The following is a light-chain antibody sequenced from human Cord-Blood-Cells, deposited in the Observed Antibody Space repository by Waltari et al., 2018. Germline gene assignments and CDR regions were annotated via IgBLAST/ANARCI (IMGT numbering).Light chain of an antibody. CDR3: CSYAGSSTLV. CDR2: EGS. V-gene: IGLV2-23*01. CDR1: SSDAGGYTL. Sequence: QSALTQPAPVSGSPGPPITIPCTRTSSDAGGYTLSPWYQQHPGKAPKLMIYEGSKRPSGVSNRFSGSKSGNTASLTISGLQAEDEADYYCCSYAGSSTLVFGGGTKLTVL. J-gene: IGLJ2*01.